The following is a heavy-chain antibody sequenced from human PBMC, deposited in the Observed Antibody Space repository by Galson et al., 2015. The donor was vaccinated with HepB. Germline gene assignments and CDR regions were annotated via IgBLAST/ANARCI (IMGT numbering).Heavy chain of an antibody. CDR1: GFTYSSHW. Sequence: SLRLSCAASGFTYSSHWMHWVRQAPGKGLVWVSRISSDGNRKYYAASVKGRFTISRDNTKSTLFLQMNSMSAEDTAVYYCARDVGYDDFLNYLDFWGKGTTVTVSS. CDR3: ARDVGYDDFLNYLDF. CDR2: ISSDGNRK. D-gene: IGHD3-22*01. V-gene: IGHV3-74*01. J-gene: IGHJ6*03.